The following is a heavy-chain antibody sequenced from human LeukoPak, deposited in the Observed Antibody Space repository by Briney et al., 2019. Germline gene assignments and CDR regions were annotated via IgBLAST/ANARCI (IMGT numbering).Heavy chain of an antibody. CDR1: GFTFSNCA. J-gene: IGHJ1*01. CDR3: ASIGERYLQTEHYFHH. V-gene: IGHV3-30*04. D-gene: IGHD1-1*01. Sequence: GGSLRLSCAASGFTFSNCAMHWVRQAPGKGLEWVAIISYDESNKYYTDSVKDRFTISRDNSRNTLYLQMNSLRAEDTAVYYCASIGERYLQTEHYFHHWGQGTLVTVSS. CDR2: ISYDESNK.